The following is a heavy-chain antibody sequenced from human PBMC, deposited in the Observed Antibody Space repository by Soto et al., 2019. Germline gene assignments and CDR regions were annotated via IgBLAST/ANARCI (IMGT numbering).Heavy chain of an antibody. CDR3: ARGPNAAAGMFDY. CDR2: INPSGGST. J-gene: IGHJ4*02. D-gene: IGHD6-13*01. Sequence: QVQLVQSGAEVKKPGASVKGSCKASGYTFTSYYMHWVRQAPGQGLEWMGIINPSGGSTSYAQKFKGRVTRTRDTSTSTVYMELSSLRSEDTAVYYCARGPNAAAGMFDYWGQGTMVTVSS. CDR1: GYTFTSYY. V-gene: IGHV1-46*01.